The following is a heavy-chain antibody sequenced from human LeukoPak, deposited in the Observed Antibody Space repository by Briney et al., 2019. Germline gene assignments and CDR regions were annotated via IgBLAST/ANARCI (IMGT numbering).Heavy chain of an antibody. D-gene: IGHD6-13*01. Sequence: PGGSLRLSCAASGFTFSSYAMSWVRQAPGKGLEWVSAISGSGGSTYYADSVKGRFTISRDNSKNTLYLQMNSLRAEDTAVYYCXXXXIAAAGPTRLLXSXXYXXGMDVXXQXTXXTVX. CDR2: ISGSGGST. J-gene: IGHJ6*02. CDR3: XXXXIAAAGPTRLLXSXXYXXGMDV. V-gene: IGHV3-23*01. CDR1: GFTFSSYA.